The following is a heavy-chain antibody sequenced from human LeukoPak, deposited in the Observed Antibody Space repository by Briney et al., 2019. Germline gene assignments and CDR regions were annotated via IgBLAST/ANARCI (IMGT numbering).Heavy chain of an antibody. CDR1: GFTFSSYS. V-gene: IGHV3-21*01. CDR2: ISSSSSYI. D-gene: IGHD2-15*01. Sequence: GGSLRLSCAASGFTFSSYSMNWVRQAPGKGLEWVSSISSSSSYIYYADSVKGRFTISRDNAKNSLYLQMNSLRAEDTAVYYCARAPPGGSWLDYWGQGTLVTVSS. J-gene: IGHJ4*02. CDR3: ARAPPGGSWLDY.